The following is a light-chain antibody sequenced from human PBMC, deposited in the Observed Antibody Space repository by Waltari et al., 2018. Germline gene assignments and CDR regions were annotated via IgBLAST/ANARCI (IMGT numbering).Light chain of an antibody. Sequence: QTVVTQEPPLTVSPGGTVTLPCASSIGAVTSGYYPNWFQQKPGQAPRALIYNTSNKHSWTPARFSGSLLGGKAALTLSGVQSEDEADYYCLVYYGGAWVFGGGTKLTVL. CDR2: NTS. CDR3: LVYYGGAWV. CDR1: IGAVTSGYY. J-gene: IGLJ3*02. V-gene: IGLV7-43*01.